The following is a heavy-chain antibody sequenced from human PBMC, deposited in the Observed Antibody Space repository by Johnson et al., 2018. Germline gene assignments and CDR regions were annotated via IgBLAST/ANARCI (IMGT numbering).Heavy chain of an antibody. CDR1: GGSISSYY. CDR3: AREAGRGGTGLVAFGI. V-gene: IGHV4-59*01. CDR2: IYYSGST. Sequence: QVQLQESGPGLVKPSETLSLTCTVSGGSISSYYWSWIRQPPGKGLEWIGYIYYSGSTNYNPSLKSRVTISVDTSKNQFSLKLSSVTAAVTAVYYCAREAGRGGTGLVAFGIWGQGTMVTVSA. D-gene: IGHD3/OR15-3a*01. J-gene: IGHJ3*02.